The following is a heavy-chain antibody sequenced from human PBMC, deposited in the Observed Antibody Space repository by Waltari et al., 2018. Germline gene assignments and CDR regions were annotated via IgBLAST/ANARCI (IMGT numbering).Heavy chain of an antibody. Sequence: EVQLVESGGGLVQPGGSLRLSWAASGFTFGSYCMTWVRPAPGKGLEWVSYISSSSSTIYYADSVKGRFTISRDNAKNSLYLQMNSLRAEDTAVYYCASMGSYLGNWFDPWGQGTLVTVSS. D-gene: IGHD1-26*01. CDR1: GFTFGSYC. CDR3: ASMGSYLGNWFDP. CDR2: ISSSSSTI. J-gene: IGHJ5*02. V-gene: IGHV3-48*04.